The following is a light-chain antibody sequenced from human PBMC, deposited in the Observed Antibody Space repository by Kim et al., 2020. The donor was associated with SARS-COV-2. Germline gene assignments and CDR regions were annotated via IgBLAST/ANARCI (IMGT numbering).Light chain of an antibody. V-gene: IGKV6D-21*02. CDR3: QQSSSLPYT. Sequence: EIVLTQSPEFQSVTPREKVTITCRASQSIGSSLHWYQQKPDQSPKLLIKYASQPISGVPSRFSGSGSGTDFTLTINTLEAEDVAAYYCQQSSSLPYTFGQGTKLEI. J-gene: IGKJ2*01. CDR1: QSIGSS. CDR2: YAS.